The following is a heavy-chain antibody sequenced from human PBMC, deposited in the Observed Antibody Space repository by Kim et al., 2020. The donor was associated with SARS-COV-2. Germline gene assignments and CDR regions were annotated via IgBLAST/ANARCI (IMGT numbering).Heavy chain of an antibody. CDR3: AKGCGADCHQPDF. D-gene: IGHD2-21*01. J-gene: IGHJ4*02. Sequence: GGSLRLSCAASGFTFSTYAMTWVRQAPGKGLEWVSGISGSVGSSYYADSVRGRFTISRDSSKNTLYLQMNSLTAEDTAMYYCAKGCGADCHQPDFWGQG. CDR2: ISGSVGSS. V-gene: IGHV3-23*01. CDR1: GFTFSTYA.